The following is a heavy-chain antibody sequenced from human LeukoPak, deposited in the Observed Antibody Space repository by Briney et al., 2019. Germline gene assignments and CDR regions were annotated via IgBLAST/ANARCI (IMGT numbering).Heavy chain of an antibody. J-gene: IGHJ5*02. V-gene: IGHV3-23*01. D-gene: IGHD3-16*01. CDR3: AKDHTVSPGRAYGGANWFDP. CDR2: ISGSGGST. CDR1: GFTFSSHA. Sequence: GGSLRLSCAASGFTFSSHAMSWVRQAPGKGLEWVSVISGSGGSTYYADSVNGRFTISRDNSKNTVYLQMNSLRTEDTAVYYCAKDHTVSPGRAYGGANWFDPWGQGTLVTVSS.